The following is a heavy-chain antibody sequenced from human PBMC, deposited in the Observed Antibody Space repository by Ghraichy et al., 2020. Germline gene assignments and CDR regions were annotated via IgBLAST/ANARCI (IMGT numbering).Heavy chain of an antibody. CDR3: ARAEDSRWHVFDS. CDR1: GFTFRTFV. J-gene: IGHJ4*02. Sequence: GEPLNISCAASGFTFRTFVMHWVRQAPGQVLEWVAVISNDGNIENYADSVKGRFTISRDNFKNTLYVQMNSLRDEDTAVYYCARAEDSRWHVFDSWGQGTLVTVSS. D-gene: IGHD6-13*01. V-gene: IGHV3-30-3*01. CDR2: ISNDGNIE.